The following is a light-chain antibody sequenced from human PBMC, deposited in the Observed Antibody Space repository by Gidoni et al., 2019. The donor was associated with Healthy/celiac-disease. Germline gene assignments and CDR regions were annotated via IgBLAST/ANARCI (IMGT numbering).Light chain of an antibody. CDR2: DAS. CDR1: QSVSSY. CDR3: QQRSNWPRIT. J-gene: IGKJ5*01. V-gene: IGKV3-11*01. Sequence: EIVLPHSPATLSLSPGERATLSCRASQSVSSYLAWYQQKPGQAPRLLIYDASNRATGIPARFSGSGSGTDFTLTISSLEPEDFAVYYCQQRSNWPRITFXQXTRLEIK.